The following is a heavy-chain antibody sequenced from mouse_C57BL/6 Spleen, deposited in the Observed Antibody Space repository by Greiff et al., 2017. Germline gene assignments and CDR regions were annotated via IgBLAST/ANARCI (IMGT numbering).Heavy chain of an antibody. CDR3: ARVQGYYGSGDY. V-gene: IGHV5-4*01. CDR1: GFTFSSYA. J-gene: IGHJ2*01. D-gene: IGHD1-1*01. CDR2: ISDGGSYT. Sequence: EVQVVESGGGLVKPGGSLKLSCAASGFTFSSYAMSWVRQTPEKRLEWVATISDGGSYTYYPDNVKGRFTISRDNAKNNLYLQMSHLKSEDTAMYYCARVQGYYGSGDYWGQGTTLTVSS.